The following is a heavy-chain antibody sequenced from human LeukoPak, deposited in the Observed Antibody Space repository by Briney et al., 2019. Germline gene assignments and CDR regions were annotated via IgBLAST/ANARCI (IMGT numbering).Heavy chain of an antibody. CDR1: GFTFSSYS. CDR2: NNHSGST. CDR3: ARGNIVVVVAATTANQRSGLFDY. Sequence: VPLRLSCAASGFTFSSYSMNWVRQATGKGLEWVGENNHSGSTNYNPSCKSRVNISVDTSKNQFYLKLSSVTAADTAVYYCARGNIVVVVAATTANQRSGLFDYWGQGTLVTVSS. V-gene: IGHV4-34*01. J-gene: IGHJ4*02. D-gene: IGHD2-15*01.